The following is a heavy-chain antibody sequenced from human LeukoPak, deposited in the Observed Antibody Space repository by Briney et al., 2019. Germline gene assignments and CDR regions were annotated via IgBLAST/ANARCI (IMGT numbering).Heavy chain of an antibody. J-gene: IGHJ4*02. CDR3: ARENYDFWSGQYTHFDY. V-gene: IGHV4-39*07. CDR1: GGSISSSSYY. D-gene: IGHD3-3*01. CDR2: IYYSGST. Sequence: KPSETLSLTCTVSGGSISSSSYYWGWIRQPPGKGLEWIGSIYYSGSTYYNPSLKSRVTISVDTSKNQFSLKLSSVTAADTAVYYCARENYDFWSGQYTHFDYWGQGTLVTVSS.